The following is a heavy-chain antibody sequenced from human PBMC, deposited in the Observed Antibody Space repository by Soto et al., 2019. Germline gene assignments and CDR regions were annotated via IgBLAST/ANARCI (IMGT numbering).Heavy chain of an antibody. CDR1: GYTFTSYD. Sequence: QVQLVQSGAEVKKPGASVKVSCKASGYTFTSYDINWVRQATGQGIEWMGWMNPNSGNTGYAQKFQGRVTMTRNTSISTAYMELSSLSSESTAVYYCARVPHALANDGTLDYWGQGHLVTVSS. D-gene: IGHD1-1*01. J-gene: IGHJ4*02. CDR2: MNPNSGNT. V-gene: IGHV1-8*01. CDR3: ARVPHALANDGTLDY.